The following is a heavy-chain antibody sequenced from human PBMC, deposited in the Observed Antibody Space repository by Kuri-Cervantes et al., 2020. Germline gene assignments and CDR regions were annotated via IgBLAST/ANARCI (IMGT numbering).Heavy chain of an antibody. V-gene: IGHV4-61*01. J-gene: IGHJ3*02. CDR2: IYYSGST. D-gene: IGHD6-19*01. CDR3: ARDSAVAGTPHGTAFDI. CDR1: GYSISSGYY. Sequence: SETLSLTCAVSGYSISSGYYWGWIRQPPGKGLEWTGYIYYSGSTNYNPSLKSRVTISVDTSKNQFSLKLSSVTAADTAVYYCARDSAVAGTPHGTAFDIWGQGTMVTVSS.